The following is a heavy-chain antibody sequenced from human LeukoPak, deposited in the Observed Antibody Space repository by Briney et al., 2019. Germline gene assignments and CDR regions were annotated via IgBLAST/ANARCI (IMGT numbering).Heavy chain of an antibody. J-gene: IGHJ5*02. V-gene: IGHV3-23*01. D-gene: IGHD2-15*01. CDR3: AKDSCSGGSCYHRNNWFDP. CDR2: ISGSGGST. Sequence: GSLRLSCAASGFTFSSYAMSWVRQAPGKGLEWVSAISGSGGSTYYADSVKGRFTISRDNSKDTLYLQMNSLRAEDTAVYYCAKDSCSGGSCYHRNNWFDPWGQGTLVTVSS. CDR1: GFTFSSYA.